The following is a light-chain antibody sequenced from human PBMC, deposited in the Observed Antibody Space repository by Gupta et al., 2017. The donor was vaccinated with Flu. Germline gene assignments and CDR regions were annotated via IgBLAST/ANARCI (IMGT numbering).Light chain of an antibody. CDR3: QQNSDWPLT. J-gene: IGKJ4*01. V-gene: IGKV3-11*01. CDR2: GAS. Sequence: EIVLTQSPATLSLSPGERATLTCRASQSVNTFLTWYQQTPGQVPRLLIYGASNGATGIPARFSGSGSGTEFTLTISGLEPEDFAVYYCQQNSDWPLTFGGGTKVEIK. CDR1: QSVNTF.